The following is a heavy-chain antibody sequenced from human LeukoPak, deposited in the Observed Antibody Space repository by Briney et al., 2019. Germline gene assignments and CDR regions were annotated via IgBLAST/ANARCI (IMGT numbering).Heavy chain of an antibody. CDR1: GYTFTGYY. CDR2: IIPILGIA. Sequence: SVKVSCKASGYTFTGYYMHWVRQAPGQGLEWMGRIIPILGIANYAQKFQGRVTITADKSTSTAYMELSSLRSEDTAVYYCAREGTYGDYAVISAFDIWGQGTMVTVSS. J-gene: IGHJ3*02. D-gene: IGHD4-17*01. V-gene: IGHV1-69*04. CDR3: AREGTYGDYAVISAFDI.